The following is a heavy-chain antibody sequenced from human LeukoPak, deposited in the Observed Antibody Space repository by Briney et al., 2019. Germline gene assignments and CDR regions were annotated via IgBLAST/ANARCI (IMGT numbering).Heavy chain of an antibody. CDR2: ISAYNGNT. J-gene: IGHJ4*02. CDR3: ARGKVVPAAHFDY. V-gene: IGHV1-18*01. Sequence: GASVKVSCKASGFTFTSFGFSWVRQAPGQGLEWMGWISAYNGNTNYAQNLQGRVTMTTDASTSTVYMELRSLRSDDTAVYYCARGKVVPAAHFDYWGQGTLVTVSS. D-gene: IGHD2-2*01. CDR1: GFTFTSFG.